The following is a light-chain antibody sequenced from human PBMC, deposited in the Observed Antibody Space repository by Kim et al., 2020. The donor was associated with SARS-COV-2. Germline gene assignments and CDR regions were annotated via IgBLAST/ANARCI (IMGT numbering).Light chain of an antibody. CDR1: QGISNY. V-gene: IGKV1-27*01. J-gene: IGKJ1*01. Sequence: DIQMTQSPSSLSASVGDRVTITCRASQGISNYLVWYQQKPGKLPNLLIYSASTLQSGVPSRFSGSGSGTDFSLTISSLQPEDVATYYCQKYNSAPWTFGQGTKVDIK. CDR2: SAS. CDR3: QKYNSAPWT.